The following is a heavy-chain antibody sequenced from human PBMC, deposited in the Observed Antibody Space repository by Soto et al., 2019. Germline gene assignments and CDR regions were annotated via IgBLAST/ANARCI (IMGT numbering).Heavy chain of an antibody. CDR1: GDSISTDY. D-gene: IGHD3-10*01. CDR3: ARDGIERGSGSFATH. CDR2: IYYGGST. J-gene: IGHJ4*02. Sequence: PSETLSLTCTVSGDSISTDYWSWIRQSPGKGLEWIGFIYYGGSTNYNPSLKSRVTISVDTPKNQFSLKLSSVTAADTAVYYCARDGIERGSGSFATHWGQGTQVTVSS. V-gene: IGHV4-4*08.